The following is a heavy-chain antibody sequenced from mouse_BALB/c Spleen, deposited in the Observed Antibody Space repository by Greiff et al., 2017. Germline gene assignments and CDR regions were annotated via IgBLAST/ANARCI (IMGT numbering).Heavy chain of an antibody. J-gene: IGHJ3*01. D-gene: IGHD1-1*01. CDR3: ASGLRFL. CDR2: ISYDGSN. CDR1: GYSITSGYY. V-gene: IGHV3-6*02. Sequence: DVQLQESGPGLVKPSQSLSLTCSVTGYSITSGYYWNWIRQFPGNKLEWMGYISYDGSNNYNPSLKNRISITRDTSKNQFFLKLNSVTTEDTATYYCASGLRFLWGQGTLVTVSA.